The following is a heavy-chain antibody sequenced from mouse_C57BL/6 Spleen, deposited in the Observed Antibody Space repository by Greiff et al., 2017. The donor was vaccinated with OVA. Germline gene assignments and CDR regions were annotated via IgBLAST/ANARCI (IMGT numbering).Heavy chain of an antibody. CDR1: GFTFSSYG. CDR3: ARHDYGSSSYFDY. Sequence: EVQVVESGGDLVKPGGSLKLSCAASGFTFSSYGMSWVRQTPDKRLEWVATISSGGSYTYYPDSVKGRFTISRDNANNTLYLQMSSLKSEDTAMYYCARHDYGSSSYFDYWGQGTTLTVSS. D-gene: IGHD1-1*01. V-gene: IGHV5-6*01. CDR2: ISSGGSYT. J-gene: IGHJ2*01.